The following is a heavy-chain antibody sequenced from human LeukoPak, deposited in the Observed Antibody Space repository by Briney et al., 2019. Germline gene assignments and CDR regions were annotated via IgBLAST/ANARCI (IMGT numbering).Heavy chain of an antibody. D-gene: IGHD1-26*01. CDR2: MYQSGST. J-gene: IGHJ4*02. V-gene: IGHV4-38-2*02. CDR3: ARGKSRGSHIDY. CDR1: GYSISSGYY. Sequence: PSETLSLTCTVSGYSISSGYYWGWIRQPPGKGLEWIGSMYQSGSTYYNPSLKSRVTISVDTSKNQFSLKLRSVTAADTAVYYCARGKSRGSHIDYWGQGTLVTVSS.